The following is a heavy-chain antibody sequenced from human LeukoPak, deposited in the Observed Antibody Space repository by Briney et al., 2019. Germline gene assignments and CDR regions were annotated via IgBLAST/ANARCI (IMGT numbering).Heavy chain of an antibody. Sequence: GSLRLSCAASGFTFSSYGMSWVRQAPGKGLEWVSAISGSGGSTYYADSVKGRFTISRDISKNTLFLQMNSLRAEDTAVYYCARSKEDCCGSFDPWGQGTLVTVSS. V-gene: IGHV3-23*01. CDR2: ISGSGGST. D-gene: IGHD2-15*01. CDR1: GFTFSSYG. J-gene: IGHJ5*02. CDR3: ARSKEDCCGSFDP.